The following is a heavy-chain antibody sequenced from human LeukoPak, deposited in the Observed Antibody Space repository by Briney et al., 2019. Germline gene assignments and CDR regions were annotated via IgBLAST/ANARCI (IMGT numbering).Heavy chain of an antibody. D-gene: IGHD6-19*01. Sequence: SETLSLTCTVSGGSLSSFYWSWFRQPAGKGLEWIGRIYSSGSTNYNPSLESRLTMSVDTSKNQFSLRLSSVTAADTAVYYCARVLGWAGFDYWGQGTLVTVSS. V-gene: IGHV4-4*07. CDR2: IYSSGST. CDR3: ARVLGWAGFDY. CDR1: GGSLSSFY. J-gene: IGHJ4*02.